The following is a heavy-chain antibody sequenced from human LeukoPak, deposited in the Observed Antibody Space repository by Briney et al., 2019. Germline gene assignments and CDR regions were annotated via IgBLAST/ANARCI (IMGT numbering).Heavy chain of an antibody. J-gene: IGHJ4*02. CDR3: AKNPYEYYFDY. V-gene: IGHV1-2*02. D-gene: IGHD5-12*01. CDR2: INPNSGDT. CDR1: GYTFTGYY. Sequence: ASVKVSCKASGYTFTGYYMHWVRQAPGQGLEWMGWINPNSGDTNYAQKFQGRVTMTRDTSIRTAYLELSGLRSDDTAVYYCAKNPYEYYFDYWGQGTLVAVSS.